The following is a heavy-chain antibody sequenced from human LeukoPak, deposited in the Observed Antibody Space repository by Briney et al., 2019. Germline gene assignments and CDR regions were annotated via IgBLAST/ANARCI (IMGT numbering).Heavy chain of an antibody. CDR2: IYYSGST. D-gene: IGHD2-2*01. J-gene: IGHJ5*02. V-gene: IGHV4-59*01. CDR3: ARDHLPDCSSTSCSTNWFDR. CDR1: GGSISSYY. Sequence: SETLSLTCTVSGGSISSYYWSWIRQPPGKGLEWIGYIYYSGSTNYNPSLKSRVTISVDTSKNQFSLKLSSVTAADTAVYYCARDHLPDCSSTSCSTNWFDRWGQGTLVTVSS.